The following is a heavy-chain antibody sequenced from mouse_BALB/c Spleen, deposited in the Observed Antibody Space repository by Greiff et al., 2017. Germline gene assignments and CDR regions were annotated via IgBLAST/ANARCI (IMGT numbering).Heavy chain of an antibody. Sequence: DVMLVESGGGLVQPGGSRKLSCAASGFTFSDYGMAWVRQAPGKGPAWVAFISNLAYSIYYADTVTGRFTISRENAKNTLYLEMSSLRSEDTAMYYCARDRNYGNYGWYFDVWGAGTTVTVSS. CDR2: ISNLAYSI. V-gene: IGHV5-15*02. J-gene: IGHJ1*01. CDR3: ARDRNYGNYGWYFDV. CDR1: GFTFSDYG. D-gene: IGHD2-1*01.